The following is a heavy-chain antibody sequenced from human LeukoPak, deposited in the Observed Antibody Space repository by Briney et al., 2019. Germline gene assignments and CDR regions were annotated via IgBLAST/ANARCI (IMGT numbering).Heavy chain of an antibody. CDR1: GFTFSNAW. CDR3: TTDGGRITGTQHRYYYYYMDV. V-gene: IGHV3-15*01. J-gene: IGHJ6*03. D-gene: IGHD1-7*01. CDR2: IKSKTDGGTT. Sequence: GGSLRLSCAASGFTFSNAWMNWVRQAPGKGLEWVGRIKSKTDGGTTDYAAPVKGRFTISRDDSRSTLYLQMNSLNSEDAAIYYYTTDGGRITGTQHRYYYYYMDVWGKGTTVTVSS.